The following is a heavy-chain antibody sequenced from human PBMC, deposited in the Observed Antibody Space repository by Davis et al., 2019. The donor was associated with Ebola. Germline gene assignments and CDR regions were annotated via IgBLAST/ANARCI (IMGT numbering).Heavy chain of an antibody. Sequence: GGSLRLSCAASGFTFSSYSMNWVRQAPGKGLEWVSYISSSSSTIYYADSVKGRFTISRDNAKNSLYLQMNSLRDEDTAVYYCARALIVVVVAANGYYYYGMDVWGKGTTVTVSS. CDR3: ARALIVVVVAANGYYYYGMDV. CDR1: GFTFSSYS. V-gene: IGHV3-48*02. D-gene: IGHD2-15*01. CDR2: ISSSSSTI. J-gene: IGHJ6*04.